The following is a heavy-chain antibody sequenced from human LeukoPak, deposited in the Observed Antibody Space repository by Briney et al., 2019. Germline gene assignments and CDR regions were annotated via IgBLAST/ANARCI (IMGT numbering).Heavy chain of an antibody. CDR1: GGSISSYY. Sequence: SETLSLTCTVSGGSISSYYWSWIRQPPGKGLEWIGYIYYSGSTNYNPSLKSRVTISVDTSKNQFSLKLSSVTAADTAVYYCARVSTRVRGVHFDYWGRGTLVTVSS. V-gene: IGHV4-59*01. CDR2: IYYSGST. CDR3: ARVSTRVRGVHFDY. D-gene: IGHD3-10*01. J-gene: IGHJ4*02.